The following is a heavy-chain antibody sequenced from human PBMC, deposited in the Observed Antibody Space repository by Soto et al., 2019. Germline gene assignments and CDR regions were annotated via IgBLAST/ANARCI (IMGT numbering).Heavy chain of an antibody. Sequence: EVQLVESGGTLVQPGGSLRLSCVVSGFTFRNYWMNWARQAPGKGPEGVASIKPDGTEKFYVDSVEGRFTISRDNAKNSLYLQMNSLSAEDTAVYYCSTYKGPYCSGTNCLGFDPWGQGTLVTVSS. CDR2: IKPDGTEK. CDR1: GFTFRNYW. D-gene: IGHD2-2*01. J-gene: IGHJ5*02. CDR3: STYKGPYCSGTNCLGFDP. V-gene: IGHV3-7*01.